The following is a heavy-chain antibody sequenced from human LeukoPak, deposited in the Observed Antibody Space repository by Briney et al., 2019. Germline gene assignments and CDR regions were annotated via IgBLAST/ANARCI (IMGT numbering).Heavy chain of an antibody. V-gene: IGHV1-18*01. CDR3: ALISYCTTVTCYYLDY. J-gene: IGHJ4*02. Sequence: ASVKVSCKASGGTFSSYAINWVRQDPGQGLEWMGWITTYNGDTNYAQNLQGRVTMTADTSTSTAYMELRSLRSDDTAVYYCALISYCTTVTCYYLDYWGQGTLVTVSS. CDR2: ITTYNGDT. D-gene: IGHD2-8*01. CDR1: GGTFSSYA.